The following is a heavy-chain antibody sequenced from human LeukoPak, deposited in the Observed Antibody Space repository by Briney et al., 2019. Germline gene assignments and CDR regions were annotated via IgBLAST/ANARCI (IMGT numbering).Heavy chain of an antibody. CDR1: GFTFSSYA. V-gene: IGHV3-30*04. Sequence: GGSLRLSCAASGFTFSSYAMHWVRQAPGKGLEGVAVISYDGSNQYYAESVKGRFTISRDNSKNTLYLQMNSLRAEDTAVYYCARGRQWRGAFDIWGQGTMVTVSS. D-gene: IGHD6-19*01. CDR3: ARGRQWRGAFDI. J-gene: IGHJ3*02. CDR2: ISYDGSNQ.